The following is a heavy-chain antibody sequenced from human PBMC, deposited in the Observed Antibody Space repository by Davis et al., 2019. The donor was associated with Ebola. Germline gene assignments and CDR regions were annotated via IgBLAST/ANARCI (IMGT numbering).Heavy chain of an antibody. CDR1: GYTFTNYY. J-gene: IGHJ4*02. D-gene: IGHD2-21*02. V-gene: IGHV1-46*01. CDR2: INPSGGST. CDR3: AKGLVVVTAPDRTGVDY. Sequence: ASVKVSCKASGYTFTNYYMHWVRQAPGQGLEWMGIINPSGGSTSYAQKFQGRVTMTRDTSTSTVYMELSSLRSEDTAVYYCAKGLVVVTAPDRTGVDYWGQGTLVTVSS.